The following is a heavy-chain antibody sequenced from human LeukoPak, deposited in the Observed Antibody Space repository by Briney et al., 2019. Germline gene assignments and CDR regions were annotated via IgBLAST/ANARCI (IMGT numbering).Heavy chain of an antibody. D-gene: IGHD3-10*01. CDR3: ARAVGSGSFQTYYYYMDV. J-gene: IGHJ6*03. V-gene: IGHV4-59*10. Sequence: SETLSLTCAVYGGSFSGYYWSWIRQPAGKGLEWIGRIYTSGSTNYNPSLKSRVTMSVDTSKNQFSLKLSSVTAAGTAVYYCARAVGSGSFQTYYYYMDVWGKGTTVTISS. CDR2: IYTSGST. CDR1: GGSFSGYY.